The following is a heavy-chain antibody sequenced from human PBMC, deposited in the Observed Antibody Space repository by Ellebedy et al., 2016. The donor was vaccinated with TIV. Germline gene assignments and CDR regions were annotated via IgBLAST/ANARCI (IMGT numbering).Heavy chain of an antibody. D-gene: IGHD6-19*01. CDR1: GLTFSNHA. CDR2: ISYNGRIK. Sequence: GESLKISXSASGLTFSNHAIHWVRQAPGKGLEWVAVISYNGRIKYYGDSVKGRFAISRDNSNTTVFLQINDLNVADTAIYYCAKGAVAGRSHSWFDFWGQGTLVTVSS. J-gene: IGHJ4*02. CDR3: AKGAVAGRSHSWFDF. V-gene: IGHV3-30*09.